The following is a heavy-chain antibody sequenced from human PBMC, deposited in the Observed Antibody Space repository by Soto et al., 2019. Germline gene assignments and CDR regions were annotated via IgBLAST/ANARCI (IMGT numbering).Heavy chain of an antibody. CDR3: ARARYYGSGTYYNFYSGRDV. CDR1: GGSPNYYY. D-gene: IGHD3-10*01. Sequence: SETLSLTCTISGGSPNYYYWTLIRQPPGKGLEWLGKIFHSGRTSYTPSLQSRFTIALDTSKNHFSLKLSSVTPADTAVYYCARARYYGSGTYYNFYSGRDVSGRGTTVTVSS. J-gene: IGHJ6*02. CDR2: IFHSGRT. V-gene: IGHV4-30-4*08.